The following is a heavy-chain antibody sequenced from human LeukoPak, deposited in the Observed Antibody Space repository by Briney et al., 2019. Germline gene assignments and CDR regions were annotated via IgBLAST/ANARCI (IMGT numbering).Heavy chain of an antibody. CDR1: GFTFSSYG. D-gene: IGHD3-10*01. J-gene: IGHJ4*02. V-gene: IGHV3-30*18. Sequence: GRSLRLSCAASGFTFSSYGMHWVRQAPGKGLEWVAVISYDGSNKYYADSVKGRFTISRDNSKNTLYLQMSSLRAEDTAVYYCAKGRVRLWFGGGLFDYWGQGTLVTVSS. CDR3: AKGRVRLWFGGGLFDY. CDR2: ISYDGSNK.